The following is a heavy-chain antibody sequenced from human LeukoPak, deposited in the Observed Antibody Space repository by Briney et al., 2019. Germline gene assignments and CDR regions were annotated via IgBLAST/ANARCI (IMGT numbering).Heavy chain of an antibody. CDR3: ARGSLCSSAWSYRHPDY. Sequence: GGSLRLSCAASGFSFSTFWMNWVRQSPGKGLEWAATINEDGSEKYYVDSVKGRFTISRDNAKKSMYLQMNSLRDEDTAIYFCARGSLCSSAWSYRHPDYWGQGTLVIVSS. J-gene: IGHJ4*02. V-gene: IGHV3-7*01. CDR2: INEDGSEK. D-gene: IGHD6-19*01. CDR1: GFSFSTFW.